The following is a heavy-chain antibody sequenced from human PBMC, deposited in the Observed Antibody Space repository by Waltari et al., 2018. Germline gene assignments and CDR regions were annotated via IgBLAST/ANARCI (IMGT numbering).Heavy chain of an antibody. CDR2: TSYDGSNI. CDR1: GLSISSDA. Sequence: QVHLVESGGGVVQPGRSLRLSCAASGLSISSDAMHWVRQAPGKGLEWVAVTSYDGSNIYYADSVKGRLTISRDNSKNTVYLQMNSLRAEDTAVYYCAREEAGSHFNSWGQGTLVSVSS. J-gene: IGHJ5*02. D-gene: IGHD6-13*01. V-gene: IGHV3-30*01. CDR3: AREEAGSHFNS.